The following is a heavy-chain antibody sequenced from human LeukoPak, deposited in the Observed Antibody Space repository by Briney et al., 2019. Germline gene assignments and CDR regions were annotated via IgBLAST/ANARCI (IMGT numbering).Heavy chain of an antibody. CDR2: IKQDGSEK. Sequence: PGGSLRLSCAASGLTFSSYWMSWVRQAPGKGLEWVANIKQDGSEKYYVDSVKGRFTISRDNAKNSLYLQMNSLRAEDTAVYYCASHYCSSTSCPTYYYYGMDVWGQGTTVTVSS. CDR1: GLTFSSYW. CDR3: ASHYCSSTSCPTYYYYGMDV. J-gene: IGHJ6*02. V-gene: IGHV3-7*01. D-gene: IGHD2-2*01.